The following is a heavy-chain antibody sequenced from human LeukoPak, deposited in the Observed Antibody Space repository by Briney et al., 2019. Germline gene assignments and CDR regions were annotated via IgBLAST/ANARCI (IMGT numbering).Heavy chain of an antibody. V-gene: IGHV1-46*01. Sequence: ASVKVSCKASGYTFTSYYMHWVRQAPGQGLEWMGIINPSGGSTSYAQKFQGRVTMTRDTSTSTVYMELSSLRSEDTAVYYCARGSWGSSGYYRFTSPPNKPHPDYWGQGTLVTVSS. J-gene: IGHJ4*02. CDR3: ARGSWGSSGYYRFTSPPNKPHPDY. D-gene: IGHD3-22*01. CDR1: GYTFTSYY. CDR2: INPSGGST.